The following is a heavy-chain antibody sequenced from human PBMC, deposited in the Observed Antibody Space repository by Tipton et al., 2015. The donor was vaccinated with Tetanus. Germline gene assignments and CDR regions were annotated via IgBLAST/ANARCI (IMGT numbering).Heavy chain of an antibody. V-gene: IGHV4-31*03. CDR1: GGSISSGGYY. Sequence: TLSLTCTVSGGSISSGGYYWSWIRQHPGKGLEWIGYIYYSGSTYYNPSLKSRVTISVDTSKNQFSLKLYSVTAADTAVYCCARGDPTNEPLNYWGQGTLVTVSS. D-gene: IGHD1-1*01. CDR3: ARGDPTNEPLNY. CDR2: IYYSGST. J-gene: IGHJ4*02.